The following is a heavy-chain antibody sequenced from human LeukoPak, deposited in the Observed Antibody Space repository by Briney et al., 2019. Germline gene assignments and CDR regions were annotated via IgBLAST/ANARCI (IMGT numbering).Heavy chain of an antibody. V-gene: IGHV4-4*07. CDR3: ARGYKPASGKDGAFDI. CDR2: VYSSGTT. J-gene: IGHJ3*02. D-gene: IGHD6-13*01. Sequence: PSETLSLTCTVSGDSINNFYWSWIRQPAGKGLEWIGRVYSSGTTDYNPSLKSRVSMSVDTSSNQFSLRLSSMTAAGTALYYCARGYKPASGKDGAFDIWGQGTMVTVSS. CDR1: GDSINNFY.